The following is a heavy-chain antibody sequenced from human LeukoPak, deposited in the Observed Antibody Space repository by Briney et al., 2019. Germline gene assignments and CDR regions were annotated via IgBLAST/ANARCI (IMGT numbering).Heavy chain of an antibody. CDR3: ATSPGYYYNYYTDV. V-gene: IGHV1-69*05. CDR2: IIPIFGTA. J-gene: IGHJ6*03. Sequence: SVKVSCKASGGTFSSYAISWVRQAPGQGPEWMGGIIPIFGTANYAQKFQGRVTITTDESTSTAYMELSSLRSEDTAVYYCATSPGYYYNYYTDVWGKGTTVTVSS. CDR1: GGTFSSYA.